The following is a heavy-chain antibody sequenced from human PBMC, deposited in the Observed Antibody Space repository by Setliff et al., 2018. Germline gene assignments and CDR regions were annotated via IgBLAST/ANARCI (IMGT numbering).Heavy chain of an antibody. V-gene: IGHV4-34*01. CDR3: VRDAGDGYGVDAYAGGGFDI. D-gene: IGHD4-17*01. J-gene: IGHJ3*02. Sequence: PSETLSLTCAVYGGSFSNYYCNWIRQPPGKGLEWIGEINHSGCTYYNPSLKSRVTISLDTSRKQFSLKLTSVTAADTAVSYCVRDAGDGYGVDAYAGGGFDIWGQGTMVTVSS. CDR1: GGSFSNYY. CDR2: INHSGCT.